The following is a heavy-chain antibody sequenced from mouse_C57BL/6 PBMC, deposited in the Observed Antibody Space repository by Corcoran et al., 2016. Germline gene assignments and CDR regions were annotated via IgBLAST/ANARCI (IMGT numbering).Heavy chain of an antibody. CDR2: IYPGSGNT. V-gene: IGHV1-76*01. D-gene: IGHD1-1*02. Sequence: QVQLKQSGAELGRPGASVKLSCKASGYTFTDYYINWVKQRPGQGLEWIARIYPGSGNTYYNEKFKGKATLTAEKSSSTAYMQLSSLTSEDSAVYFCARWGGHYFAYGGQGTTLTVSS. J-gene: IGHJ2*01. CDR3: ARWGGHYFAY. CDR1: GYTFTDYY.